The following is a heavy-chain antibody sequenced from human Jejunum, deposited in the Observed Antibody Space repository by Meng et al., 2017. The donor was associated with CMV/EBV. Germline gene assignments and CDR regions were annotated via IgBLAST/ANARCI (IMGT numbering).Heavy chain of an antibody. D-gene: IGHD1-26*01. CDR1: GGSVNNYY. Sequence: QVPLPESGPGLVKPSEPLSLTCTVSGGSVNNYYWSWIRQSAGKGLEWIGRFYSSDTYNYHPSLDSRVTMSLDTSKNQFSLNLRSVTAADTATYYCARGPGASTREGFDYWGLGTLVTVFS. V-gene: IGHV4-4*07. CDR2: FYSSDTY. CDR3: ARGPGASTREGFDY. J-gene: IGHJ4*02.